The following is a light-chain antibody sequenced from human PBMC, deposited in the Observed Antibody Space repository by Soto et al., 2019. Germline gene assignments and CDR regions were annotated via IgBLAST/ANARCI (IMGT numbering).Light chain of an antibody. CDR3: QQYYSVPVT. CDR2: WAS. V-gene: IGKV4-1*01. Sequence: DIVMTQSPDSLAVSLGERATINCKSSQSVLYSSDNKNQLAWYLQKPGQPPKLLIYWASTRESGVPERFSGSGSGTDFPLTITNLQAEDVAVYYCQQYYSVPVTFGGGTKVEI. J-gene: IGKJ4*01. CDR1: QSVLYSSDNKNQ.